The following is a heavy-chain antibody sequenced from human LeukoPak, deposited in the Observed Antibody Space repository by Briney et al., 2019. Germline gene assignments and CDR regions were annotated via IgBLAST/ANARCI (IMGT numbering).Heavy chain of an antibody. CDR2: IYYSGNS. CDR1: GGSIRSNYY. D-gene: IGHD2-15*01. V-gene: IGHV4-39*07. CDR3: ASLLGYCSGNRCPSSANYYYYMDV. J-gene: IGHJ6*03. Sequence: SETLSLTCTVSGGSIRSNYYWGWISQPPGMGLEWIGSIYYSGNSYYNPSLKSRVTMSIDTSKNQFSLKVNSVTAADTAVYYCASLLGYCSGNRCPSSANYYYYMDVWGKGTTVTVSS.